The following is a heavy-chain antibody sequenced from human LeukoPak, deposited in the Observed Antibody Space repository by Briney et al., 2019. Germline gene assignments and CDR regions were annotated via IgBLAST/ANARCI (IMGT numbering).Heavy chain of an antibody. V-gene: IGHV1-69*13. CDR2: IIPIFGTA. D-gene: IGHD1-1*01. J-gene: IGHJ4*02. Sequence: GASVKVSCKASGGTFSSYAISWVRQAPGQGLEWMGGIIPIFGTANYAQKFQGRVTITADESTSTAYMELSSLRSEDTAVYYCARDGFGPTGTFDLHTELWGQGTLVTVSS. CDR3: ARDGFGPTGTFDLHTEL. CDR1: GGTFSSYA.